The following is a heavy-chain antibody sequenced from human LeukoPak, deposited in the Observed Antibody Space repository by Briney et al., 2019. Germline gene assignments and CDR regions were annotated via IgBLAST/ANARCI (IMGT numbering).Heavy chain of an antibody. J-gene: IGHJ4*02. D-gene: IGHD2-15*01. Sequence: GGSLRLSCAASGFTFSSYETNWVRQAPGKGLEWVSYISSSGSTIYYADSVKGRFTISRDNAKNSLYLQMNSLRAEDTAVYYCAREGYCSGGSCYSGGFDYWGQGTLVTVSS. CDR3: AREGYCSGGSCYSGGFDY. CDR1: GFTFSSYE. CDR2: ISSSGSTI. V-gene: IGHV3-48*03.